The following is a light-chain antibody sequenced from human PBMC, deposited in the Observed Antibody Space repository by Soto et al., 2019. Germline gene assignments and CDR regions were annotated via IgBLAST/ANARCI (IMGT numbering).Light chain of an antibody. J-gene: IGKJ1*01. Sequence: DLQMTQSPSTLSASVGYRVTVTCRASQSINTWLAWYQQKPGKAPKLLIYDASSLESGVPSRFSGSGSGTEFTLTISSLQPDDFATYYCQQYNSYSPWTFGQGTKVDIK. V-gene: IGKV1-5*01. CDR1: QSINTW. CDR2: DAS. CDR3: QQYNSYSPWT.